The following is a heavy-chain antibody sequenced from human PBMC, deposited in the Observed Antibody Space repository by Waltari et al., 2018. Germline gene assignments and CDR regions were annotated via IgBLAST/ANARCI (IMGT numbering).Heavy chain of an antibody. Sequence: EVQLVQSGAEGKKPGESLKISCKGSGYSFTSYWIGWVRQMPENGLVWSGVLYPRDSDTSYSPSFQGRLAISADKSISTAYLQWSSLKASDTAMYYCARPHYYDSSGYLEAVDYWGQGTLVTVSA. J-gene: IGHJ4*02. CDR1: GYSFTSYW. D-gene: IGHD3-22*01. V-gene: IGHV5-51*01. CDR3: ARPHYYDSSGYLEAVDY. CDR2: LYPRDSDT.